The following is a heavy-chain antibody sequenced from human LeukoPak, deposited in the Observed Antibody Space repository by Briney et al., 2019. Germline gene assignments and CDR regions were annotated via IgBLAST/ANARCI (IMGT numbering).Heavy chain of an antibody. CDR1: GFTFSNYW. J-gene: IGHJ3*02. D-gene: IGHD4-17*01. Sequence: GGSLRLSCAASGFTFSNYWMHWVRQAPGEGLVWVSRINSDGSSTAYADSVKGRFTISRDNVKNTLYLQMNSLRAEDTAVYYCARVPPHPFFRYGDEEIDAFDIWGQGTMVTVSS. CDR2: INSDGSST. CDR3: ARVPPHPFFRYGDEEIDAFDI. V-gene: IGHV3-74*03.